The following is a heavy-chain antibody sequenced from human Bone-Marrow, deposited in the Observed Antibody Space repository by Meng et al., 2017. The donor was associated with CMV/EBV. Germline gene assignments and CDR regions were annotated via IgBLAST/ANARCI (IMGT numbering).Heavy chain of an antibody. CDR3: ARSYYDFWSGYRNYVMDV. CDR1: GGSFSGYY. D-gene: IGHD3-3*01. CDR2: INHSGST. V-gene: IGHV4-34*01. Sequence: GSLRLSCAVYGGSFSGYYWSWIRQPPGKGLEWIGEINHSGSTNYNPSLKSRVTISVDTSKNQFSLKLSSVTAADTAVYYCARSYYDFWSGYRNYVMDVWGQGTTVTVSS. J-gene: IGHJ6*02.